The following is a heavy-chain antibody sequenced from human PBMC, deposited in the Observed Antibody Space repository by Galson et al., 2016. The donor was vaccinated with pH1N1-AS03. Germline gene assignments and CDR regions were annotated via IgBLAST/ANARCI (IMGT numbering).Heavy chain of an antibody. J-gene: IGHJ6*04. Sequence: SLRLSCAASGFTVTRNDMHWVPQATGKGLEWAPIIPATGPTHYADSVQGRFTISREIPQNSLYLQMNSLRADDTAVYYCEVWGYISGTHGLDVWGKGTTVTVSS. V-gene: IGHV3-13*01. D-gene: IGHD5-12*01. CDR1: GFTVTRND. CDR3: EVWGYISGTHGLDV. CDR2: IPATGPT.